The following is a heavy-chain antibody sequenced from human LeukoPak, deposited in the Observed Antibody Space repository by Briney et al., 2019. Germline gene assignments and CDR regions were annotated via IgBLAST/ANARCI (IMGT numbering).Heavy chain of an antibody. CDR1: GFTFSSYG. CDR2: IWYDGSNK. Sequence: GGSLRLSCVASGFTFSSYGMHWVRQVPGRGLEWVALIWYDGSNKYYVDSVKGRFIISRDNSKNTHYLQMNGLRSDDTAIYYCARAGLGASADVWGQGTLVIVSS. V-gene: IGHV3-33*01. CDR3: ARAGLGASADV. D-gene: IGHD6-13*01. J-gene: IGHJ4*02.